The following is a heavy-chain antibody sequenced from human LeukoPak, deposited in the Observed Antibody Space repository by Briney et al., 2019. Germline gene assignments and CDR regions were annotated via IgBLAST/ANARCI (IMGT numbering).Heavy chain of an antibody. Sequence: PGGSLRLSCAASGFTFSSYSMNWVRQAPGKGLEWVSSISSSSSYIYYADSVKGRFTISRDNAKNSLYLQMNSLRAEDTAVNYCARACGGSCYLGFDYWGQGTLVTVSS. CDR1: GFTFSSYS. J-gene: IGHJ4*02. D-gene: IGHD2-15*01. V-gene: IGHV3-21*01. CDR3: ARACGGSCYLGFDY. CDR2: ISSSSSYI.